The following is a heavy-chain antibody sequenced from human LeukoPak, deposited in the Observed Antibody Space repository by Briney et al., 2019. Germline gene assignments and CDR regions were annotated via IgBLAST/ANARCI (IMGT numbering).Heavy chain of an antibody. V-gene: IGHV4-4*07. J-gene: IGHJ4*02. D-gene: IGHD3-3*01. CDR2: IYTSGST. CDR3: ARGVADYDFWSGYYTGSWGFDY. Sequence: SETLSLTCTVSGGSISSYYWSWIRQPAGKGLEWIGRIYTSGSTNYNPSLKSRVTMSVDTSKNQFSLKLSSVTAADTAVYYCARGVADYDFWSGYYTGSWGFDYWGQGTLVTVSS. CDR1: GGSISSYY.